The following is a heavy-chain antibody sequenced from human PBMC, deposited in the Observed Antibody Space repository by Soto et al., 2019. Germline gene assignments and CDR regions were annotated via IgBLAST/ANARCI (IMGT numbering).Heavy chain of an antibody. V-gene: IGHV1-69*13. Sequence: GASVKVSCKASGGTFSSYAISWVRQAPGQGLEWMGGIIPIFGTANYAQKFQGRVTITADESTSTAYMELGSLRSEDTAVYYCAREAAVPAAISYYYGMDVWGHGTTVTVSS. CDR1: GGTFSSYA. CDR2: IIPIFGTA. D-gene: IGHD2-2*02. J-gene: IGHJ6*02. CDR3: AREAAVPAAISYYYGMDV.